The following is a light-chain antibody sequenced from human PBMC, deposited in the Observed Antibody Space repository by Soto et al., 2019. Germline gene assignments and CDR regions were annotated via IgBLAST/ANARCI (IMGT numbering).Light chain of an antibody. CDR1: SSDVGGYNY. V-gene: IGLV2-14*03. Sequence: QSALTQPASVSGSPGQSITSSCTGTSSDVGGYNYVSWYQHHPGKAPKLMIYDVSNRPSGVSNRFSGSKSGNTASLIISGLQAEDEADYYCSSSTSSSTLSTYFFGTGTKLTVL. CDR3: SSSTSSSTLSTYF. CDR2: DVS. J-gene: IGLJ1*01.